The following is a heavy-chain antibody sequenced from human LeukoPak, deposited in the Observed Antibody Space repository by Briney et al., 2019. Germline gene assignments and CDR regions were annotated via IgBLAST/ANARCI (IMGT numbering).Heavy chain of an antibody. J-gene: IGHJ6*03. CDR1: GFTFSSYW. CDR3: ARGRRLWGSGTRYYYMDV. D-gene: IGHD3-10*01. V-gene: IGHV3-74*01. Sequence: PGGSLRLSCAASGFTFSSYWMHWVRQAPGKGLVWVSRINSDGSSTSYADSVKGRFTISRDNAKNSLYLQMNSLRAEDTALYHCARGRRLWGSGTRYYYMDVWGRGTTVTISS. CDR2: INSDGSST.